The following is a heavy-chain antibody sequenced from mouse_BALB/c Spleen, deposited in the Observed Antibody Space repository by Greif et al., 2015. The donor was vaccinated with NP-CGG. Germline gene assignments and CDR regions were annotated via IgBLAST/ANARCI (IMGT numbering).Heavy chain of an antibody. D-gene: IGHD4-1*01. CDR2: INPSNGGT. Sequence: VQLQQSGAELVKPGASVKLSCKASGYTFTSYYMYWVKQRPGQGLEWIGEINPSNGGTNFNEKFKSKATLTVDKSSSTAYMQLSSLTSEDSAVYYCTRSLGTEEAWFAYWGQGTLVTVSA. CDR3: TRSLGTEEAWFAY. V-gene: IGHV1S81*02. J-gene: IGHJ3*01. CDR1: GYTFTSYY.